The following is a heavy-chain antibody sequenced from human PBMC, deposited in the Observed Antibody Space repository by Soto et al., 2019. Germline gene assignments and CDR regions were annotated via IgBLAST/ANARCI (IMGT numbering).Heavy chain of an antibody. D-gene: IGHD4-4*01. CDR2: IYPGDSDT. Sequence: GESLKISCKGSGYSVTSYWIGWVRQMPGKGLEWMGIIYPGDSDTRYSPSFQGQVTISADKSISTAYLQWSSLKASDTAMYYCARSHSNYIDWFDPWGQGTLVTVSS. V-gene: IGHV5-51*01. CDR1: GYSVTSYW. J-gene: IGHJ5*02. CDR3: ARSHSNYIDWFDP.